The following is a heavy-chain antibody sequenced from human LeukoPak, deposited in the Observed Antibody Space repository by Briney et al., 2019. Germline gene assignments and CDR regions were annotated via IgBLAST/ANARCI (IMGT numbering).Heavy chain of an antibody. CDR1: GFTFSSYS. D-gene: IGHD5-12*01. CDR3: ARVNEWLRTNWFDP. J-gene: IGHJ5*02. Sequence: GGSLRLSCAASGFTFSSYSMNWVRQAPGKGLEWVSSISSSSSYIYYADSVKGRFTISRDNAKNSLYLQMNSLRAEDTAVYYRARVNEWLRTNWFDPWGQGTLVTVSS. V-gene: IGHV3-21*01. CDR2: ISSSSSYI.